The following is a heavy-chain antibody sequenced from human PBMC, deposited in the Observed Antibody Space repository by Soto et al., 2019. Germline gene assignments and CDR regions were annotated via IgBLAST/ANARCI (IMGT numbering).Heavy chain of an antibody. CDR3: SGVLPPSDPTFSVVGVRLDY. Sequence: GPEMKEPGASVKVSCNASNYDFRDYGFSWVRQAPGQGLEWMGWISPYKDDTNYAQKFQGRVTLTTDSSTITAYMELRSLSSDDPAMYYCSGVLPPSDPTFSVVGVRLDYGGQCALVTVSS. CDR2: ISPYKDDT. D-gene: IGHD2-21*01. J-gene: IGHJ4*02. V-gene: IGHV1-18*01. CDR1: NYDFRDYG.